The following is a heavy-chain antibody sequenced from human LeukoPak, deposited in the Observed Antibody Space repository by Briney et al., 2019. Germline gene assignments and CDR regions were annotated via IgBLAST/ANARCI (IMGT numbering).Heavy chain of an antibody. J-gene: IGHJ6*03. Sequence: PGGSLRLSCAASGFIVSNDNMSWVRQAPGKGLEWVSVIYRGGSTYYADSVKGRFTISRDNSKNTLYLQMNSLRAEDTAVYYCARHVVPAAMYYYYYMDVWGKGTTVTVSS. CDR3: ARHVVPAAMYYYYYMDV. CDR2: IYRGGST. V-gene: IGHV3-53*01. D-gene: IGHD2-2*01. CDR1: GFIVSNDN.